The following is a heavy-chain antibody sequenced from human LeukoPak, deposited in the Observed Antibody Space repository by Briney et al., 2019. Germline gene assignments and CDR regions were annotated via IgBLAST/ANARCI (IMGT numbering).Heavy chain of an antibody. Sequence: GASVKVSCKASGYTFTSYYMHWVRQAPGQGLEWMGIINPSGGSTSYAQKFQGRVTMTRDTSTSTVYMGLSSLRSEDTAVYYCARVGYDILTGYYFAFDIWGQGTMVTVSS. CDR3: ARVGYDILTGYYFAFDI. V-gene: IGHV1-46*03. CDR1: GYTFTSYY. J-gene: IGHJ3*02. CDR2: INPSGGST. D-gene: IGHD3-9*01.